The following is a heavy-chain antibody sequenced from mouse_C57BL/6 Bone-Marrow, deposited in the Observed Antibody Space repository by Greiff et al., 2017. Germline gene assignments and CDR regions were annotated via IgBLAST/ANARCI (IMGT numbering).Heavy chain of an antibody. CDR2: IYPRSGNT. CDR1: GYTFTSYG. CDR3: ARYDGYYVPYYYAMDY. Sequence: VMLVESGAELARPGASVKLTCKASGYTFTSYGISWVKQRTGQGLEWIGEIYPRSGNTYYNEKFKGKDTLTADKSSSTAYMELLMLTSEDSAVYFCARYDGYYVPYYYAMDYWGQGTSVTVSS. D-gene: IGHD2-3*01. J-gene: IGHJ4*01. V-gene: IGHV1-81*01.